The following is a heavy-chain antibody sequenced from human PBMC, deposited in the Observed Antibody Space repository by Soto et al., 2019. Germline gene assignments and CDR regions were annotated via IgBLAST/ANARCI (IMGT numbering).Heavy chain of an antibody. V-gene: IGHV1-2*02. CDR3: ARDLAKGGGSAGFDY. CDR2: INPKSGGT. Sequence: ASVKVSCKASGYAFTVYYMHWVRQAPGQGLEWMGWINPKSGGTMYPQKFQGRVTMTWDTSISTAYMALTRLRSDDTAVYYCARDLAKGGGSAGFDYWGQGTLVTVSS. D-gene: IGHD1-26*01. J-gene: IGHJ4*02. CDR1: GYAFTVYY.